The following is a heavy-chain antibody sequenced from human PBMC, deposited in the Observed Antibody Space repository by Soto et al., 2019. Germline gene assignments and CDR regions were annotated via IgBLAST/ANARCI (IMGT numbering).Heavy chain of an antibody. CDR2: IYPGDSDT. CDR3: ARLPFEYSSSSPSNYYYYGMDV. V-gene: IGHV5-51*01. D-gene: IGHD6-6*01. Sequence: PGESLKISCKGSGYSFTSYWIGWVRQMPGKGMEWMGIIYPGDSDTRYSPSFQGQVTISADKSISTAYLQWSSLKASDTAMYYCARLPFEYSSSSPSNYYYYGMDVWGQGTTVTVSS. CDR1: GYSFTSYW. J-gene: IGHJ6*02.